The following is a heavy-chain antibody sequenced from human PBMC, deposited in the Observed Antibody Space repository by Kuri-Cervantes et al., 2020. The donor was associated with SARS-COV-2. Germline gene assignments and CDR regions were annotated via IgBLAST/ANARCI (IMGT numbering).Heavy chain of an antibody. CDR2: ISSEGTIK. V-gene: IGHV3-30*19. CDR1: GFTFSSYG. D-gene: IGHD2-21*02. J-gene: IGHJ6*02. Sequence: GESLKISCAASGFTFSSYGMHWVRQAPGKGLEWVSVISSEGTIKDYADFVKGRFTISGDNSRRTLFLTMNRLTTDDTAKYYCARGDVGDQSYYFGLDAWGQGTTVTVSS. CDR3: ARGDVGDQSYYFGLDA.